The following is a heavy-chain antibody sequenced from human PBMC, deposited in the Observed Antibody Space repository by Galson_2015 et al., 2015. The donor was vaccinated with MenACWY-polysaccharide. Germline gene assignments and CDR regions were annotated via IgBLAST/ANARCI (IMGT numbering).Heavy chain of an antibody. CDR2: ISYDGSNK. CDR1: GFTFNSNA. CDR3: ASGYGSRTICSPPFDD. J-gene: IGHJ4*01. D-gene: IGHD2-2*01. V-gene: IGHV3-30-3*01. Sequence: SLRLSCAASGFTFNSNAMHWVRQAPGQGLEWVAVISYDGSNKYYADSVKGRFTISRDNSRKTLYLQMNSLRAEDTAVYYCASGYGSRTICSPPFDDWGHGTLVTVSS.